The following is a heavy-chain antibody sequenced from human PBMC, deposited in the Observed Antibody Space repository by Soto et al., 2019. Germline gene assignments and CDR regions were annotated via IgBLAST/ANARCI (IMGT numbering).Heavy chain of an antibody. Sequence: GGSLRLSCAASGFTFSSYGMHWVRQAPGKGLEWVAVIWYDGSNKYYADSVKGRFTISRDNSKNTLYLQMNSLRAEDTAVYYCARDVVVPAATGTHNWFDPWGQGTLVTVSS. J-gene: IGHJ5*02. CDR1: GFTFSSYG. D-gene: IGHD2-2*01. CDR3: ARDVVVPAATGTHNWFDP. V-gene: IGHV3-33*01. CDR2: IWYDGSNK.